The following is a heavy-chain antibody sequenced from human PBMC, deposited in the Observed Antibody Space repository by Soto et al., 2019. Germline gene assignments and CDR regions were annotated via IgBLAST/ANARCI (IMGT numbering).Heavy chain of an antibody. CDR2: IYYSGST. V-gene: IGHV4-31*03. CDR3: ARKLLRRYGMDV. D-gene: IGHD2-21*01. Sequence: KASETLSLTCTVSGDSISSGGYYWSWIRQHPGKGLEWIGYIYYSGSTYYNPSLKSRVTISVDTSKNQFSLKLSSVTAADTAVYYCARKLLRRYGMDVWGQGTTVTV. CDR1: GDSISSGGYY. J-gene: IGHJ6*02.